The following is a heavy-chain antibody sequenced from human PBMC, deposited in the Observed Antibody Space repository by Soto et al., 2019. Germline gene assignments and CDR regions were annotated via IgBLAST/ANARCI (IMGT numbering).Heavy chain of an antibody. D-gene: IGHD3-10*01. CDR3: ARDPGRLNYYGSGSPFDYFDY. CDR1: GYTFTSYG. CDR2: ISAYNGNT. J-gene: IGHJ4*02. Sequence: GASVKVSCKASGYTFTSYGISWVRQAPGQGLEWMGWISAYNGNTNYAQKLQGRVTMTTDTSTSTAYMELRSLRSDDTAVYYCARDPGRLNYYGSGSPFDYFDYWGQGTLVTVSS. V-gene: IGHV1-18*01.